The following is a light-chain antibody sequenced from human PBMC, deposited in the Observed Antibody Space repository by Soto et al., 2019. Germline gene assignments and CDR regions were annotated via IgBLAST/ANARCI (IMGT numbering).Light chain of an antibody. V-gene: IGLV2-11*01. CDR2: DAS. J-gene: IGLJ3*02. CDR1: TGDVGAYNF. Sequence: QAVLTQPRSVSGSPGQSVTISCTGTTGDVGAYNFVSWYQLHPGKAPKLMIYDASKRPSGVPDRFSASKSGNTASLTISGLHAEDEADYYCCSYAGSFTWVFGGGTQLTVL. CDR3: CSYAGSFTWV.